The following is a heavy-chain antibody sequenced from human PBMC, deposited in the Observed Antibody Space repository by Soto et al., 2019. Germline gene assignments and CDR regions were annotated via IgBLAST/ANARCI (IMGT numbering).Heavy chain of an antibody. CDR1: GFTFSNYG. Sequence: QVQLVESGGGVVQPGGSLRLSCAASGFTFSNYGMHWVRQAPGKGLEWVAVIWYDGNNKYYADSVKGRFTISRDNSNNTLYLPMTSLRAEDTAVYFCARGLQSLFDYWGQGTLVTVSS. V-gene: IGHV3-33*01. J-gene: IGHJ4*02. CDR2: IWYDGNNK. CDR3: ARGLQSLFDY.